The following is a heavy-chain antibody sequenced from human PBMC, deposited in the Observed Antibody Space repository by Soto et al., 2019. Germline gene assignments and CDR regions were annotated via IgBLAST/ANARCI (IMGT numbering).Heavy chain of an antibody. Sequence: QVQLVQSGAEVKKPGASVKVSCKASGYTFTSYAMHWVRQAPGQRLEWMGWINAGNGNTKYSQKFQGRVTITRDTSASTAYMELSSLRSEDTAVYYCARMKPFFRGVIILGWFDPWGQGTLVTVSS. D-gene: IGHD3-10*01. J-gene: IGHJ5*02. V-gene: IGHV1-3*01. CDR2: INAGNGNT. CDR1: GYTFTSYA. CDR3: ARMKPFFRGVIILGWFDP.